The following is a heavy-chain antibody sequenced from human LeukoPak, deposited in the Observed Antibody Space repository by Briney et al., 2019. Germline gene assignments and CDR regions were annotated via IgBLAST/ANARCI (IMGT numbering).Heavy chain of an antibody. D-gene: IGHD6-13*01. Sequence: SETLSLTCTVSGASISSYYWSWIRQPAGKGLEWFGRIHTSGSTNYNPSLKSRVTISVDTSKNQFSLKLSSVTAADTAEYYCARQRRLIAAAGTRRYYYYMDVWGKGTTVTISS. J-gene: IGHJ6*03. CDR1: GASISSYY. V-gene: IGHV4-4*07. CDR3: ARQRRLIAAAGTRRYYYYMDV. CDR2: IHTSGST.